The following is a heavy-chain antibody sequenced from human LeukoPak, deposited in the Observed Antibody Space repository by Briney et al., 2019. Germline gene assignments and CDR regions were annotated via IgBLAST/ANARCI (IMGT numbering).Heavy chain of an antibody. Sequence: PGGSLRLSCAASGFPFSTYGLHWDRQAPGKGLEWVAVTHADAIHGNNKYYADSVKGRFTISRDNSKTTFYLQMDSLRAEDTAVYFCVTGGGYYYDHWGQGTLVIVSS. CDR2: THADAIHGNNK. D-gene: IGHD3-22*01. CDR1: GFPFSTYG. J-gene: IGHJ4*02. CDR3: VTGGGYYYDH. V-gene: IGHV3-30*02.